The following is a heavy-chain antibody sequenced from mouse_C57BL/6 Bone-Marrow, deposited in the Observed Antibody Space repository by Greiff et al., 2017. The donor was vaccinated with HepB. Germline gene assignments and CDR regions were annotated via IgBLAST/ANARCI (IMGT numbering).Heavy chain of an antibody. CDR2: IWRGGST. CDR1: GFSLTSYG. V-gene: IGHV2-5*01. CDR3: AKKSDYDGYGYAMDY. D-gene: IGHD2-4*01. Sequence: QVQLKQSGPGLVQPSQSLSITCTVSGFSLTSYGVHWVRQSPGKGLEWLGVIWRGGSTDYNAAFMSRLSITKDNSKSQVFFKMNSLQADDTAIYYCAKKSDYDGYGYAMDYWGQGTSVTVSS. J-gene: IGHJ4*01.